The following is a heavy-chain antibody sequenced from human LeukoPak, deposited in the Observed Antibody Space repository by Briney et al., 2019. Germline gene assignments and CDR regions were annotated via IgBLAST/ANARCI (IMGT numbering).Heavy chain of an antibody. CDR2: IYYSGST. CDR3: ARVRCSSTSCYEHWFDP. D-gene: IGHD2-2*01. CDR1: GGSISSSSYY. Sequence: ASETLSLTCTVSGGSISSSSYYWGWIRQPPGKGLEWIGSIYYSGSTYYNPSLKSRVTISVDTSKNQFSLKLSSVTAADTAVYYCARVRCSSTSCYEHWFDPWGQGTLVTVSS. V-gene: IGHV4-39*01. J-gene: IGHJ5*02.